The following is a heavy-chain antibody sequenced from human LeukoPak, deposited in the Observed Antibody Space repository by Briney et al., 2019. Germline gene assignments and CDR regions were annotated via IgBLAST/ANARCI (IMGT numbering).Heavy chain of an antibody. V-gene: IGHV4-61*02. CDR2: IYTSGST. D-gene: IGHD3-10*01. CDR1: GGSISSGSYY. CDR3: ARDLFRIYGSGSYYVYYYYMDV. Sequence: SETLSLTCTVSGGSISSGSYYWSWIRQPAGKGLEWIGRIYTSGSTNYNPSLKSRVTISVDTSKNQFSLKLSSVTAADTAVYYCARDLFRIYGSGSYYVYYYYMDVWGKGTTVTISS. J-gene: IGHJ6*03.